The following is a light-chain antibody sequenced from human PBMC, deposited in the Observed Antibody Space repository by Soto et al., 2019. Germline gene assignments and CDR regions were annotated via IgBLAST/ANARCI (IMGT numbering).Light chain of an antibody. V-gene: IGLV2-23*01. CDR3: CSYAGSSTYV. CDR1: SSDVGSYNL. CDR2: EGS. J-gene: IGLJ1*01. Sequence: QFELSQLGSVSGSPGQSIPISCTGTSSDVGSYNLVSWYQQHPGKAPKLMIYEGSKRPSGVSNRFSGSKSGNTASLTISGLQAEDEADYYCCSYAGSSTYVFGTGTKVT.